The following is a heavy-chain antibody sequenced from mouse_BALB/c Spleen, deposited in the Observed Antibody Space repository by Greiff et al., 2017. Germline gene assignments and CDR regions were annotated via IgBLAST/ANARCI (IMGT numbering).Heavy chain of an antibody. V-gene: IGHV5-6-4*01. D-gene: IGHD4-1*01. CDR2: ISSGGSYT. J-gene: IGHJ4*01. CDR3: TRDRELGYYAMDY. Sequence: EVKLVESGGGLVKPGGSLKLSCAASGFTFSSYTMSWVRQTPEKRLEWVATISSGGSYTYYPDSVKGRFTISRDNAKNTLYLQMSSLKSEDTAMYYCTRDRELGYYAMDYWGQGTSVTVSS. CDR1: GFTFSSYT.